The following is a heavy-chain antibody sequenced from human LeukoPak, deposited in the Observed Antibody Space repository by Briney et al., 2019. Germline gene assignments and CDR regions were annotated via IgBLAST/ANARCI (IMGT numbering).Heavy chain of an antibody. D-gene: IGHD6-25*01. CDR1: GFTFSRYS. CDR3: AREGFARRRLYYYYYLDV. J-gene: IGHJ6*03. Sequence: PGGSLRLSCAASGFTFSRYSIHWVRQAPGKGLEWVAVISYDGSNKYYADSVRGRFTISRDNSKNGLYMQMNRLRPDDTAIYYSAREGFARRRLYYYYYLDVWGKGTTVTVSS. V-gene: IGHV3-30*04. CDR2: ISYDGSNK.